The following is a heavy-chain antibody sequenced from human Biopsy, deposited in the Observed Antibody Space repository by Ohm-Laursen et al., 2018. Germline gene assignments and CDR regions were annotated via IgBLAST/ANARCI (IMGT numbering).Heavy chain of an antibody. D-gene: IGHD6-19*01. CDR3: AGGRLRAVARFDY. CDR2: IYITGET. V-gene: IGHV4-4*07. J-gene: IGHJ4*02. Sequence: SETLSLTCTVSGGYISHYYWTWIRQPAGQGLEWIGRIYITGETDYNPSLKSRVTMSVDSSKKQFSLKLKSVTAADTAVYYCAGGRLRAVARFDYWGQGTLVTVSS. CDR1: GGYISHYY.